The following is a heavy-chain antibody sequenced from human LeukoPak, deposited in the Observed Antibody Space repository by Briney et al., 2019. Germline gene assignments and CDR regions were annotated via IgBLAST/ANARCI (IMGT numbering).Heavy chain of an antibody. J-gene: IGHJ4*02. CDR2: ISAYNGNT. CDR3: ARGRLYYYDRGPVGY. Sequence: ASVKVSCKASGYTFTNYGISWVRQAPGQGLEWMGWISAYNGNTNYAQKLQGRVTMTTDTSTSTAYMELRSLRSDDTAVYYCARGRLYYYDRGPVGYWGQGTLVTVSS. V-gene: IGHV1-18*01. D-gene: IGHD3-22*01. CDR1: GYTFTNYG.